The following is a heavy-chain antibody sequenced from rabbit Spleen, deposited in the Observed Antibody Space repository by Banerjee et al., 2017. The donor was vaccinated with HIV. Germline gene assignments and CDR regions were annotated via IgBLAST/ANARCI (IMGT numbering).Heavy chain of an antibody. V-gene: IGHV1S40*01. J-gene: IGHJ3*01. D-gene: IGHD1-1*01. CDR3: VRGASDSGYYSL. Sequence: QQLEESGGGLVKPGASLTLTCIASGVSFSDNSYMCWVRQAPGKGLEWIGCIYTGGSGSTAYASWAKGRFTVSKTSSTTVTLQLNSLTAADTATYFCVRGASDSGYYSLWGQGTLVTVS. CDR1: GVSFSDNSY. CDR2: IYTGGSGST.